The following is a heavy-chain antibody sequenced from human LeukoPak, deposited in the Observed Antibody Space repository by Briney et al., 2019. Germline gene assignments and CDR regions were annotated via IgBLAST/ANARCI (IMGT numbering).Heavy chain of an antibody. CDR1: GYTFTGYY. V-gene: IGHV1-2*02. Sequence: ASVKVSCKASGYTFTGYYMHWVRQAPGQGLEWMGWINPNSGGTNYAQKFQGRVTMTRDTSISTAYMELSRLRSDDTAVYYCARATLYDYDFWSGYYFAYWGQGTLVTVSS. CDR2: INPNSGGT. CDR3: ARATLYDYDFWSGYYFAY. D-gene: IGHD3-3*01. J-gene: IGHJ4*02.